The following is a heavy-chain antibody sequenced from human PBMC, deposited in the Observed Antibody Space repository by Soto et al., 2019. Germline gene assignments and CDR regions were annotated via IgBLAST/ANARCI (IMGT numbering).Heavy chain of an antibody. Sequence: QGQLVESGGGVVQPGRALRLSCAASGFTFSSYCMHWVRQASGKGLEWVAVIWYDGSNKYYADCVKGRFTNSRDNSKNTLYLQMNSLRAEDTAVYYCARDLGSCWSVPTFDYWGQGNLVTAS. J-gene: IGHJ4*02. D-gene: IGHD6-19*01. CDR1: GFTFSSYC. CDR2: IWYDGSNK. CDR3: ARDLGSCWSVPTFDY. V-gene: IGHV3-33*01.